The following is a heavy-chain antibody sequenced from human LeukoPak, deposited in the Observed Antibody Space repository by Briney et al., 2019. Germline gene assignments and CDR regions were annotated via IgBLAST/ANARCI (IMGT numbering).Heavy chain of an antibody. CDR3: AKDNDDYGEAYYFDY. CDR1: GFTFSSYG. V-gene: IGHV3-30*18. Sequence: GGSLRLSCAASGFTFSSYGMHWVRQAPGKGLGWVAVISYDGSNKCYADSVKGRFTISRDNSKNTLYLQMNSLRAEDTAVYYCAKDNDDYGEAYYFDYWGQGTLVTVSS. D-gene: IGHD4-17*01. J-gene: IGHJ4*02. CDR2: ISYDGSNK.